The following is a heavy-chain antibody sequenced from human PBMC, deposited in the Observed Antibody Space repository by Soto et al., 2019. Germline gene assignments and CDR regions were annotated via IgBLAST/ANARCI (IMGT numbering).Heavy chain of an antibody. D-gene: IGHD2-2*03. CDR2: ITSSSTTM. CDR1: GFILGRNS. Sequence: GGSLRLSCAASGFILGRNSMMWVRQAPGKGLEWVAYITSSSTTMNYADSVKGRFTISRDNANNALYLQMNSLRDEDTAVYYCARPHLDRPTFYGMDVWGQGTTVTVSS. V-gene: IGHV3-48*02. CDR3: ARPHLDRPTFYGMDV. J-gene: IGHJ6*02.